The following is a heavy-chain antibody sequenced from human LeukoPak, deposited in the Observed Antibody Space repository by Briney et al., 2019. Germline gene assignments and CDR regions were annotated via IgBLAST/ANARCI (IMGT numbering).Heavy chain of an antibody. CDR3: AREDEYYDILTGYSYLDY. CDR1: GFSVSVNY. V-gene: IGHV3-66*01. CDR2: FFSSGYT. D-gene: IGHD3-9*01. Sequence: GGSLRLSCAVSGFSVSVNYMSWVRQAPGKGLEWVSVFFSSGYTKYADSVKGRFTISRDNSENTLNLEMNSLRAEDTAVYYCAREDEYYDILTGYSYLDYWGQGALVTVSS. J-gene: IGHJ4*02.